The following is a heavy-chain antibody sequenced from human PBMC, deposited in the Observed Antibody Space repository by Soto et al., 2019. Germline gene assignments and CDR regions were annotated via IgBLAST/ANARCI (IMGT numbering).Heavy chain of an antibody. D-gene: IGHD6-6*01. V-gene: IGHV1-8*01. CDR3: ARVGAARRKENWFDP. Sequence: GASVKVSCKASGYTFTSYDINWVRQATGQGLEWMGWMNPNSGNTGYAQKFQGRVTMTRNTSISTAYMELSSLRSEDTAVYYCARVGAARRKENWFDPWGQGTLVTVSS. J-gene: IGHJ5*02. CDR1: GYTFTSYD. CDR2: MNPNSGNT.